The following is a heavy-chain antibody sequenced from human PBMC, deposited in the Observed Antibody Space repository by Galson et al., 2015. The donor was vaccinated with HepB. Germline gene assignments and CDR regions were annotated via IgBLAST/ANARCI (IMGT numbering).Heavy chain of an antibody. CDR3: STEGFDYGSSLDY. D-gene: IGHD3-10*01. V-gene: IGHV3-15*07. CDR2: IKSKTDGGTT. CDR1: GFTFNNAW. Sequence: SLRLSCAASGFTFNNAWMNWVRQAPGKGLEWVGRIKSKTDGGTTDYAAPVKGRFTISRDDSKNTLYLQMNSLKTEDTAVYYCSTEGFDYGSSLDYWGQGTLVTVSS. J-gene: IGHJ4*02.